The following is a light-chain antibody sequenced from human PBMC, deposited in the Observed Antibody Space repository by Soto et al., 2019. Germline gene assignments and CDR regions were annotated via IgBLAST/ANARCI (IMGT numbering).Light chain of an antibody. J-gene: IGKJ4*01. V-gene: IGKV3-20*01. CDR3: QQYATDPLT. CDR2: GAS. Sequence: EIVLTQSPGTLSLSPGEGATLSCRASESVGKNYLAWYQQKSGQAPRLLIYGASNRATGIPERFSGSGSGTDFTLTISRLEPEDFVAYYCQQYATDPLTFGGGTKVDIK. CDR1: ESVGKNY.